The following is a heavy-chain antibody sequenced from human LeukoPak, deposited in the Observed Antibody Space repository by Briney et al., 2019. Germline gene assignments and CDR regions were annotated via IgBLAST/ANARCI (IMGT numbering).Heavy chain of an antibody. CDR2: ISGDGVST. Sequence: PGGSLRLSCVASGLPIADFAMHWVRQAPGKGLEWVSLISGDGVSTFYADSAKGRFSISRDNSKNSLYPEMNSLRTEDAAMYYCAKESGKFDYWGQGTLVAVSS. CDR1: GLPIADFA. V-gene: IGHV3-43*02. J-gene: IGHJ4*02. CDR3: AKESGKFDY.